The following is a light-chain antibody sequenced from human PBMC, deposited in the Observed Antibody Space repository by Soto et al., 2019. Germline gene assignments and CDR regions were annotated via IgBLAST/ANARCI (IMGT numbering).Light chain of an antibody. CDR3: QQYNNGSPYT. V-gene: IGKV3-15*01. CDR2: GAS. Sequence: EIVMTQSPATLSVSPGERATLSCRASQSVSSNLAWYQQKPGQAPRLLIYGASTRATGIPARFSGSGSGTEDTLTISSLQSEDFAVYYCQQYNNGSPYTFGQGTKLEIK. J-gene: IGKJ2*01. CDR1: QSVSSN.